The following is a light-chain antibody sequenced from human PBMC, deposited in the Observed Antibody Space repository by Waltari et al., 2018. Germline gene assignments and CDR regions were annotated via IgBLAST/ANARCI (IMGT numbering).Light chain of an antibody. CDR1: QSVSSN. J-gene: IGKJ4*01. CDR3: QQDNNWPPLT. Sequence: EIVITQSPPTLSLSPGERATLSCRASQSVSSNLAWYQQKPCQAPRRLIDGASTRATGIPARVSGSGSGTEFTLTISSLQSEDFAGYYCQQDNNWPPLTFGGGTKVEIK. V-gene: IGKV3-15*01. CDR2: GAS.